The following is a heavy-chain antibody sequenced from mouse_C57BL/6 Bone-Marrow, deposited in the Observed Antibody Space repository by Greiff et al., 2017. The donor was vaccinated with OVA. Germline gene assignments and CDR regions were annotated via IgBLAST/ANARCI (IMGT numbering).Heavy chain of an antibody. V-gene: IGHV10-1*01. J-gene: IGHJ4*01. CDR2: IRSKSNNYAT. D-gene: IGHD1-1*01. Sequence: VQLKESGGGLVQPKGSLKLSCAASGFSFNTYAMNWVRQAPGKGLEWVARIRSKSNNYATYYADSVKDRFTISRDDSESMLYLQMNNLKTEDTAMYYCVRLLRHAMDYWGQGTSVTVSS. CDR1: GFSFNTYA. CDR3: VRLLRHAMDY.